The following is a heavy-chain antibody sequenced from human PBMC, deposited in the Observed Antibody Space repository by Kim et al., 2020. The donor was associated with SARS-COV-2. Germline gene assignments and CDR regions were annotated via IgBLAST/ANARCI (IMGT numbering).Heavy chain of an antibody. CDR1: GFTFSSYA. D-gene: IGHD3-3*01. J-gene: IGHJ3*02. CDR3: ARERNYDFWSGYYISDAFDI. Sequence: GGSLRLSCAASGFTFSSYAMHWVRQAPGKGLEWVAVISYDGSNKYYADSVKGRFTISRDNSKNTLYLQMNSLRAEDTAVYYCARERNYDFWSGYYISDAFDIWGQGTMVTVSS. V-gene: IGHV3-30-3*01. CDR2: ISYDGSNK.